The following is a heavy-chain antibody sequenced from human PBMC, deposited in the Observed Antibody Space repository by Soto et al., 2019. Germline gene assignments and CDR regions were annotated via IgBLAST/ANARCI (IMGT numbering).Heavy chain of an antibody. J-gene: IGHJ5*02. CDR2: ISGSGGST. CDR3: ARCTVDTIVTSGWCHYLDP. D-gene: IGHD6-19*01. CDR1: GFTFSSYA. V-gene: IGHV3-23*01. Sequence: GGSLRLSCAASGFTFSSYAMSWVRQAPGKGLEWVSAISGSGGSTYYADSVKGRFTISRDNSKNTLYLQMNSLRAEDTAIYFCARCTVDTIVTSGWCHYLDPWGQGTLVTVS.